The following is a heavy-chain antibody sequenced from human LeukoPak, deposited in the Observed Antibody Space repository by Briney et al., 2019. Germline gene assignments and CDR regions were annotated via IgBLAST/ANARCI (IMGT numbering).Heavy chain of an antibody. Sequence: TGGSLRLSCVASGFTFRDYWMTWVRQAPGKGLEWVANIKENRSEKNYADSVKGRFTTSRDNSKNSVYLQMNSLRGEDTAVYYCARARYGDFWGQGNRVTVSS. CDR3: ARARYGDF. CDR2: IKENRSEK. D-gene: IGHD1-14*01. V-gene: IGHV3-7*01. CDR1: GFTFRDYW. J-gene: IGHJ4*02.